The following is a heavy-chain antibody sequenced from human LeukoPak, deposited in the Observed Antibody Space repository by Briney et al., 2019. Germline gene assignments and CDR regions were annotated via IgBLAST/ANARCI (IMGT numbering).Heavy chain of an antibody. Sequence: SGGSLRLSCAASGFDFSTYAMSWVRQAPGKGLEWVSGIGGGDTHYADSVKGRFTISRDNSMSTVELHMSSLRVEDTAVYYCAKDGQSFNSMWDYLDSWGRGTLVTVSS. J-gene: IGHJ4*02. CDR1: GFDFSTYA. CDR3: AKDGQSFNSMWDYLDS. V-gene: IGHV3-23*01. D-gene: IGHD1-26*01. CDR2: IGGGDT.